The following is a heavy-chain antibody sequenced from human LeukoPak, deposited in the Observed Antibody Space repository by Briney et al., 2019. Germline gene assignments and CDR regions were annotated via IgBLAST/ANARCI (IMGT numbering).Heavy chain of an antibody. J-gene: IGHJ6*02. D-gene: IGHD3-10*01. Sequence: GASVKVSCTASVYTFTSYDINWVRQATGQGLEWMGWLNPNSGNTGYAQKFQGRVTMTRNTAISKAYMELSSPRSEDTAVYYCARSYITMVRGVIITTYYDGMDVWGQGTTVTVSS. V-gene: IGHV1-8*01. CDR2: LNPNSGNT. CDR3: ARSYITMVRGVIITTYYDGMDV. CDR1: VYTFTSYD.